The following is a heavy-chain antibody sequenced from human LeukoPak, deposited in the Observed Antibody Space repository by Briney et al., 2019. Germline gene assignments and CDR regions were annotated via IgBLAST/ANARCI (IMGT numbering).Heavy chain of an antibody. CDR1: GFTFSSYW. CDR3: SRDRRTWFDP. CDR2: ITRDGSDT. Sequence: PGGSLRLSCAASGFTFSSYWMHWVRQVPGKGLVWVSRITRDGSDTIYADSVKGRFTISRDNAKNTLYLQMNSLRAEDTALYYCSRDRRTWFDPWGQGTLVTVSS. J-gene: IGHJ5*02. V-gene: IGHV3-74*01.